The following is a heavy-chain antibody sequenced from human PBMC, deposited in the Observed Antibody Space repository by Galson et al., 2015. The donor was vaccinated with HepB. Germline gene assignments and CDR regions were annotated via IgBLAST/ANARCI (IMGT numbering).Heavy chain of an antibody. CDR2: ISKSATVT. Sequence: SLRLSCAASGFTFSSFAMSWVRQLPGKGLEWVSSISKSATVTYYVDSVKGRFTISRDDSKSTLYMQMNGLRAEATAIYYCATGFKLAGAAWGQGTLVTVSS. D-gene: IGHD6-19*01. V-gene: IGHV3-23*01. CDR3: ATGFKLAGAA. J-gene: IGHJ5*02. CDR1: GFTFSSFA.